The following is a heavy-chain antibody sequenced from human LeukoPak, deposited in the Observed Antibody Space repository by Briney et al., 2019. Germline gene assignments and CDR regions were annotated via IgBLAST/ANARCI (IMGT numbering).Heavy chain of an antibody. J-gene: IGHJ6*04. D-gene: IGHD3-10*02. V-gene: IGHV3-7*01. Sequence: GGSLRLSCAASGFTFSSYWMSWARQAPGKGLEWVANIKQDGSEKYYVDSVKGRFTISRDNAKNSLYLQMNSLRGEDTAIYYCAELGITMIGGVWGKGTTVTISS. CDR3: AELGITMIGGV. CDR1: GFTFSSYW. CDR2: IKQDGSEK.